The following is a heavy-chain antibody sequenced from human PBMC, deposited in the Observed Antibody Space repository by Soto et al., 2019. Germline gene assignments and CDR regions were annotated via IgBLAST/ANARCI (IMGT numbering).Heavy chain of an antibody. Sequence: GGSLRLSCAASGFTFSSYAMHWVRQAPGKGLEWVAVISYDGSNKYYADSVKGRFTISRDNSKNTPYLQMNSLRAEDTAVYYCARDFYYYDSSGYYRESNWFDPWGQGTLVTVSS. V-gene: IGHV3-30-3*01. CDR3: ARDFYYYDSSGYYRESNWFDP. J-gene: IGHJ5*02. D-gene: IGHD3-22*01. CDR1: GFTFSSYA. CDR2: ISYDGSNK.